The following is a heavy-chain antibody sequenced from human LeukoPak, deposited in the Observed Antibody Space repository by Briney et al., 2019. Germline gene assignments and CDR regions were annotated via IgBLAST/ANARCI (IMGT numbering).Heavy chain of an antibody. CDR2: IDSTGSSR. D-gene: IGHD6-13*01. CDR3: AIPPTGTIAASGTGAH. Sequence: PGGSLRLSCAAPGFTFSNYAMSWVRQAPGKGLEWVSAIDSTGSSRYYADSAKGRFTFSRDNSKNTLSLQMNSLRVEHTAVYYCAIPPTGTIAASGTGAHWGQGTLVTVSS. J-gene: IGHJ4*02. CDR1: GFTFSNYA. V-gene: IGHV3-23*01.